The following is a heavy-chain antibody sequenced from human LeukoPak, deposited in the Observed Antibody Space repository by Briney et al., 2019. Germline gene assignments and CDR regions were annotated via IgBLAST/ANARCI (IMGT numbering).Heavy chain of an antibody. CDR1: GFTFSSYA. CDR3: AREDCSGGSCYFGILDP. J-gene: IGHJ5*02. D-gene: IGHD2-15*01. CDR2: ISYDGSNK. V-gene: IGHV3-30-3*01. Sequence: QTGGSLRLSCAASGFTFSSYAMHWVRQAPGKGLEWVAVISYDGSNKYYADSVKGRFTISRDNSKNTLYLQMNSLRAEDTAVYYCAREDCSGGSCYFGILDPWGQGTLVTVSS.